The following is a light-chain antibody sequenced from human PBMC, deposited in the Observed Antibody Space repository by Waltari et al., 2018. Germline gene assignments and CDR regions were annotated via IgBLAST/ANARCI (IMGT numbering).Light chain of an antibody. CDR1: RSVPSTF. V-gene: IGKV3-20*01. J-gene: IGKJ4*01. CDR3: QQYGSSPLT. CDR2: AAS. Sequence: EIVLTQSPGTLSLSPGGRATLSCRASRSVPSTFLAWYQHRRGQAPRLLIYAASTRATGIPYRFSGSWSGTYFTLSISRLEPEDFAVYYCQQYGSSPLTFCGGTKVEI.